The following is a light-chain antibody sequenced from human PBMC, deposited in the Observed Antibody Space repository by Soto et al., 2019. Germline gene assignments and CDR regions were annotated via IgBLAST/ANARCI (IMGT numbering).Light chain of an antibody. CDR2: DAS. V-gene: IGKV1-5*01. CDR1: QSISSW. CDR3: QQFNTYALT. J-gene: IGKJ4*01. Sequence: DIQMTQSPSTLSASVGDRVTITCRAGQSISSWLAWYQQKPGKVPKLLIYDASKLESGVPSRFSGSGSGTQFALPITGLQHDDFATNYCQQFNTYALTFGGRTKVQIK.